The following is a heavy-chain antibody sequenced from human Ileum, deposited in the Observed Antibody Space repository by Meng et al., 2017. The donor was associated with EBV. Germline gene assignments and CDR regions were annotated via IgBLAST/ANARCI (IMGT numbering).Heavy chain of an antibody. Sequence: QVQLQESVHGLVHPSGTLCLTCDVSGDSVSGSDCWSGVRQPPGKGLELIGEVYHDGATNYHPSLKSQVTISLDKSKNEVNLHLNSLTAADTAVYFCARSSPIVRGLDYWGQGTLVTVSS. V-gene: IGHV4-4*02. J-gene: IGHJ4*02. CDR1: GDSVSGSDC. CDR3: ARSSPIVRGLDY. CDR2: VYHDGAT. D-gene: IGHD3-10*01.